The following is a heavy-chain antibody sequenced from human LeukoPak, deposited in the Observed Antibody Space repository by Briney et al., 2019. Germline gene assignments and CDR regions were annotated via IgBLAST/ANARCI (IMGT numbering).Heavy chain of an antibody. Sequence: SETLSLTCAVYGGSFSGYYWSWIRQPPGKGLEWIGEINHSGSTNYNPSLKSRVTISVDTSKNQFSLKLSSVTAADTAVYYCARRAPYGVVVPAANSYWYFDLWGRGTLVTVSS. D-gene: IGHD2-2*01. CDR1: GGSFSGYY. CDR3: ARRAPYGVVVPAANSYWYFDL. J-gene: IGHJ2*01. V-gene: IGHV4-34*01. CDR2: INHSGST.